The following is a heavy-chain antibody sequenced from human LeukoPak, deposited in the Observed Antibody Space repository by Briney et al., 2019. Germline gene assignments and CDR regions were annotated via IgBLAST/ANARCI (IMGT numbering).Heavy chain of an antibody. CDR2: IYYTGTT. CDR3: ARGGVPSFDY. CDR1: GGSISSYY. Sequence: SETLSLTCTVSGGSISSYYWSWIRQPPGKGLEWIGYIYYTGTTSYNPSLKSRVTISVDTSKSQFSLKLCSVTAADTALYYCARGGVPSFDYWGQGTLLTVSS. D-gene: IGHD3-10*01. V-gene: IGHV4-59*01. J-gene: IGHJ4*02.